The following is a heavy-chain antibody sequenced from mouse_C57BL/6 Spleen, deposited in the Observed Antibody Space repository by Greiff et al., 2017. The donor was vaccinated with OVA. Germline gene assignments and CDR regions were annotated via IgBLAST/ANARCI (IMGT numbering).Heavy chain of an antibody. J-gene: IGHJ2*01. V-gene: IGHV1-69*01. Sequence: QVQLQQPGAELVMPGASVKLSCKASGYTFTSYWMHWVKQRPGQGLEWIGEIDPSDSYTNYNQKFKGKATLTVDTSSSTAYMQLSSLTSEDSAVYYCATYDGYYFDYWGQGTTLTVSS. CDR2: IDPSDSYT. D-gene: IGHD2-3*01. CDR1: GYTFTSYW. CDR3: ATYDGYYFDY.